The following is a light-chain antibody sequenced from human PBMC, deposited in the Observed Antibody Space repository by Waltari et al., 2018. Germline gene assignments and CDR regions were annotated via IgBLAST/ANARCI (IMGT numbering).Light chain of an antibody. CDR3: CSYAGSGTLDVV. CDR1: SSDFGSYNL. Sequence: QSALTQPASVSGSPGQSLTISCPGASSDFGSYNLVSWYQQHPGKAPKVMIYEVTKRPSGVSDRFSGSRSGNTASLTISGLQPEDEADYYCCSYAGSGTLDVVFGGGTKLTVL. CDR2: EVT. J-gene: IGLJ2*01. V-gene: IGLV2-23*02.